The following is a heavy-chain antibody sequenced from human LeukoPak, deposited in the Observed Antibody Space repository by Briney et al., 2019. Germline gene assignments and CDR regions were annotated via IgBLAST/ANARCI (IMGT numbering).Heavy chain of an antibody. J-gene: IGHJ3*02. CDR3: ARDGMGGIKAFDI. D-gene: IGHD3-10*01. Sequence: PGGSLRLSCEASGFTFRSYWMSWVRQAPGKGLEWVANIKHDGSERYYVDSVKGRFTISRDNAKNSLYVQMNSLRAEDSAVYYCARDGMGGIKAFDIWGQGTMVTVSS. CDR2: IKHDGSER. V-gene: IGHV3-7*05. CDR1: GFTFRSYW.